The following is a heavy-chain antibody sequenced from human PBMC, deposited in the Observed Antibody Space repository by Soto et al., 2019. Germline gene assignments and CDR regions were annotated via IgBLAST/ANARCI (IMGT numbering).Heavy chain of an antibody. Sequence: SETLSLTCTVSGGSISSGGYYWSWIRQHPGKGLEWIGYIYYSGSTYYNPSLKSRVTISVDTSKNQFSLKLSSVTAADTAVYYCARETATGGSGRPGGFDYWGQGTLVTVSS. CDR1: GGSISSGGYY. V-gene: IGHV4-31*03. CDR2: IYYSGST. CDR3: ARETATGGSGRPGGFDY. D-gene: IGHD3-10*01. J-gene: IGHJ4*02.